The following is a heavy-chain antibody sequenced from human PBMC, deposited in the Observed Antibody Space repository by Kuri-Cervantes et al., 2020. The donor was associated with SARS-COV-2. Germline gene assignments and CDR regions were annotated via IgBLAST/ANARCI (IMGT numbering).Heavy chain of an antibody. Sequence: SQTLSLTCAVYGGSFSGYYWSWIRQPPGKGLEWIGETNHSGSTNYNPSLKSRVTISVDTSKNQFSLKLSSVTAADTAVYYCARGGGVVVPAATANWFDPRGQGTLVTVSS. CDR1: GGSFSGYY. V-gene: IGHV4-34*01. CDR2: TNHSGST. J-gene: IGHJ5*02. D-gene: IGHD2-2*01. CDR3: ARGGGVVVPAATANWFDP.